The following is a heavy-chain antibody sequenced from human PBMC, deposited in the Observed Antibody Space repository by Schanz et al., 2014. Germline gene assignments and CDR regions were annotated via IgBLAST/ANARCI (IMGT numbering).Heavy chain of an antibody. CDR2: ISGDHRNT. J-gene: IGHJ3*02. D-gene: IGHD3-10*01. Sequence: EVQLVQSGGGLVQPGGSLRLSCEASGFTFSTHAMTWVRQAPGKGLEWVSSISGDHRNTFYADSVKGRFTISRDNSKNTLYLQMNSLRAEDTAVYYCAKGRFGELSAFDIWGQGTMVTVSS. CDR3: AKGRFGELSAFDI. V-gene: IGHV3-23*04. CDR1: GFTFSTHA.